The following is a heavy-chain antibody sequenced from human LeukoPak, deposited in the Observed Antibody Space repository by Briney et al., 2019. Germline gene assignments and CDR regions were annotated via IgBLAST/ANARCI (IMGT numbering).Heavy chain of an antibody. Sequence: SETLSLTCTDSGGSISSYYWSWIRQPAGKGLEWIGRIYTSGSTNYNPSLKSRVTMSADTSKNQFSLKLSSVTAADTAVYYCARDPKAHQYYDFWSGYRTDYYMDVWGKGTTVTVSS. CDR1: GGSISSYY. D-gene: IGHD3-3*01. CDR2: IYTSGST. CDR3: ARDPKAHQYYDFWSGYRTDYYMDV. V-gene: IGHV4-4*07. J-gene: IGHJ6*03.